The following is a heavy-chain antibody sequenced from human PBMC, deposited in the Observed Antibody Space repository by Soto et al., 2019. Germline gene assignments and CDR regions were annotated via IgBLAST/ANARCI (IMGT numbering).Heavy chain of an antibody. CDR2: ISSSSSYI. CDR1: GFTFSSYS. J-gene: IGHJ6*02. D-gene: IGHD2-15*01. V-gene: IGHV3-21*01. CDR3: AREGTGYCSGGSCPIPYYYYGMDV. Sequence: GSLRLSCAASGFTFSSYSMNWVRQAPGKGLEWVSSISSSSSYIYYADSVKGRFTISRDNAKNSLYLQMNSLRAEDTAVYYCAREGTGYCSGGSCPIPYYYYGMDVWGQGTTVTVAS.